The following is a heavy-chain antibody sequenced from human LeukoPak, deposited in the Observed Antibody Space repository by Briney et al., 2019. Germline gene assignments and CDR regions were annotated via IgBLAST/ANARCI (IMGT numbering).Heavy chain of an antibody. CDR3: ARRDIVVLPAGIPHNWFDP. Sequence: EASVKVSCKASGYSFTGYYIHWVRQAPGQGLEWMGWINPSSGGTNYAQKFQGRVTMTRDTSISTAYMELSRLRSDDTAVYYCARRDIVVLPAGIPHNWFDPWGQGTLVTVSS. V-gene: IGHV1-2*02. D-gene: IGHD2-2*02. CDR1: GYSFTGYY. CDR2: INPSSGGT. J-gene: IGHJ5*02.